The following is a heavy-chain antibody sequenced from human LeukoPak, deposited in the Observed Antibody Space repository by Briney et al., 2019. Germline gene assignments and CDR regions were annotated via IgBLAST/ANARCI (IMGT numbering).Heavy chain of an antibody. CDR1: GGSISSGDYY. CDR3: ARGTSGDYVNY. D-gene: IGHD4-17*01. J-gene: IGHJ4*02. V-gene: IGHV4-30-4*01. Sequence: PSETLSLTCTVSGGSISSGDYYWSWLRQPPGKGLEWIGYIYYSGSTYYNPSLKSRVTISVDTSKIQFSLKLSSVTAADTAVYYCARGTSGDYVNYWGQGTLVTVSS. CDR2: IYYSGST.